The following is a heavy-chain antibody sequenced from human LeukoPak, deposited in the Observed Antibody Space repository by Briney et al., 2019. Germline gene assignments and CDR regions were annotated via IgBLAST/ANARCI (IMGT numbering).Heavy chain of an antibody. CDR3: ARRSDYSTVFDY. CDR1: GFTFSSYG. D-gene: IGHD4-17*01. V-gene: IGHV3-48*03. CDR2: ISGSGSTI. J-gene: IGHJ4*02. Sequence: AGSLRLYCAASGFTFSSYGMNWVRQAPGKGLEWVSYISGSGSTIYYADSMKGRFTISRDNAKNSLYLQMNSLRAEDTAVYYCARRSDYSTVFDYWGQGTLVTVSS.